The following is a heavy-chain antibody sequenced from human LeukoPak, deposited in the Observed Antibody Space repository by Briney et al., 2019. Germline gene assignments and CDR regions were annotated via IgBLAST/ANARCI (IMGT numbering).Heavy chain of an antibody. CDR2: ISSSGSTI. CDR1: GFTFSDYY. V-gene: IGHV3-11*01. J-gene: IGHJ4*02. Sequence: PGGSLRLSCAASGFTFSDYYMSWIRQAPGKGLEWVSYISSSGSTIYYADSVKGRFTISRDNAKNSLYLQMNSLRAEDTAVYYCAREKRPTAGLVRGLNDYWGQGTLVTVSS. CDR3: AREKRPTAGLVRGLNDY. D-gene: IGHD2-21*01.